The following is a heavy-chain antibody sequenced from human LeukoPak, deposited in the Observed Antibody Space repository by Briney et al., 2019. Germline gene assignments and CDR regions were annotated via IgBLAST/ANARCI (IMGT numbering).Heavy chain of an antibody. D-gene: IGHD3-22*01. CDR2: INHSGST. CDR3: ARRPYDSSGYHY. CDR1: GGSFSGYY. V-gene: IGHV4-34*01. Sequence: PSETLSLTCAVYGGSFSGYYWNWIRQPPGKGLEWIGEINHSGSTNYNPSLKSRVTISVDTSKNQFSLKLSSVTAADTAVYYCARRPYDSSGYHYWGQGTLVTVSS. J-gene: IGHJ4*02.